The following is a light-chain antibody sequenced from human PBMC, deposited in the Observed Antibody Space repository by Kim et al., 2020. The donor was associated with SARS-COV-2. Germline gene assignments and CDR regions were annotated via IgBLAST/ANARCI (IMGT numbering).Light chain of an antibody. Sequence: ARVGGTATMACRAIQSVGDWLALYQQKPGKAPKLLMYDATSLGRGVPLRFSGGGYGTEFTLTISGLQPGDFATYYCQHYDSLSRTFGQGTKVDIK. V-gene: IGKV1-5*01. CDR1: QSVGDW. CDR2: DAT. CDR3: QHYDSLSRT. J-gene: IGKJ1*01.